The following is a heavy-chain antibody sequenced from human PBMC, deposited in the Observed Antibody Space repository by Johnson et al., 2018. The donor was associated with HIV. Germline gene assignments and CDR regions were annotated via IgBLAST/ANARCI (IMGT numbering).Heavy chain of an antibody. D-gene: IGHD4-17*01. Sequence: VQLVESGGGVVRPGGSLRLSCAASGFTFSSNYMSWVRQAPGKGLEWVSVIYSGGSTYYADSVKGRFTISRDNSKNTLYLQMNSLRAEDTAVYYCARDVTKDAFDIWGQGTMVTVSS. J-gene: IGHJ3*02. CDR2: IYSGGST. V-gene: IGHV3-66*01. CDR1: GFTFSSNY. CDR3: ARDVTKDAFDI.